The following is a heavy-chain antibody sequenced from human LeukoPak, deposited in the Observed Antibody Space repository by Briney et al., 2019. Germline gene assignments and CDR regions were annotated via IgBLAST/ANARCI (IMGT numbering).Heavy chain of an antibody. V-gene: IGHV1-18*01. CDR1: GYTFTSYG. CDR2: ISGYNGYT. Sequence: ASVKVSCKASGYTFTSYGINWVRQAPGQGLEWMGWISGYNGYTYYAQKLQGRVTMTTDTSTSTAYMELRSLRSGDTAVYYCARGAVNRYNWNDDNFYYYYMDVWGKGTTVTISS. D-gene: IGHD1-1*01. J-gene: IGHJ6*03. CDR3: ARGAVNRYNWNDDNFYYYYMDV.